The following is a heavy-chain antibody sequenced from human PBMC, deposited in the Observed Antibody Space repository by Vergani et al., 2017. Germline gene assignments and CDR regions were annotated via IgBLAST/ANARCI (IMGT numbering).Heavy chain of an antibody. Sequence: EVQLVESGGGLVKPGGSLRLSCAASGFTFSSYSMNWVRQAPGKGLEWVSSISSSSSYIYYADSVKGRFTISRDNAKNSLYLQMNSLRAEDTAVYYCARVRGYYGSGSYYINGDYWGQGTAVTVSS. CDR2: ISSSSSYI. J-gene: IGHJ4*03. CDR3: ARVRGYYGSGSYYINGDY. V-gene: IGHV3-21*01. CDR1: GFTFSSYS. D-gene: IGHD3-10*01.